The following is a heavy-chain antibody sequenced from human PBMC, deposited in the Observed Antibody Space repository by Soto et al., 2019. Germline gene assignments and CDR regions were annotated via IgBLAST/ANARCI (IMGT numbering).Heavy chain of an antibody. CDR1: GYTLTELS. CDR3: ATVYLEWELHPRFDY. V-gene: IGHV1-24*01. J-gene: IGHJ4*02. CDR2: FDPEDGET. Sequence: ASVKVSGKVAGYTLTELSMHWVRQAPGKGLEWMGGFDPEDGETIYAQKFQGRVTMTEDTSTDTAYMELSSLRSEDTAVYYCATVYLEWELHPRFDYWGQGTLVTVSS. D-gene: IGHD1-26*01.